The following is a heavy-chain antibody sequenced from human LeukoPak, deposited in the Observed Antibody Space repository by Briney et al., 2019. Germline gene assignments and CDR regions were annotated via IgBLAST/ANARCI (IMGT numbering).Heavy chain of an antibody. CDR2: ISSNGGGT. V-gene: IGHV3-64*01. CDR3: ARVRLSGSYFFDY. Sequence: PGGSLRLSCAASGFTFSSYAMHWVRQAPGKGLEYVSAISSNGGGTYYANSVKGRFTISRDSSKNTLYLQMGSLRAEDMAVYYCARVRLSGSYFFDYWGQGTLVTVSS. D-gene: IGHD1-26*01. J-gene: IGHJ4*02. CDR1: GFTFSSYA.